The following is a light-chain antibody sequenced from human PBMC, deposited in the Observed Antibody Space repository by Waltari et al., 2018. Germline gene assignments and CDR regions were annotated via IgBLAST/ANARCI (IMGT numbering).Light chain of an antibody. V-gene: IGLV2-14*01. CDR3: SSYTRSSTVV. CDR2: AVS. Sequence: QSALTQPASVSGSPGQSITIPCTGTSSYVGHYNYVSWYQPHPVKAPKLMIYAVSNRPSGVSNRFSGSKSGNAASLTISGLQAEDEAHYYCSSYTRSSTVVFGGGTKLTVL. J-gene: IGLJ2*01. CDR1: SSYVGHYNY.